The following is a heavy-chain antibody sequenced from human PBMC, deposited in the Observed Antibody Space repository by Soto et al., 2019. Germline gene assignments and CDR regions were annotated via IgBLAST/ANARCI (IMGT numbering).Heavy chain of an antibody. CDR1: GFTFSNAW. Sequence: PGGSLRLSCAASGFTFSNAWMSWVRQAPGKGLEWVGRIKSKTDGGTTDYAAPVKGRFTISRDDSKNTLYLQMNSLKTEDTAVYYCTTDLIPAWHGDYVSCFDYWGQGTLVTVSS. D-gene: IGHD4-17*01. J-gene: IGHJ4*02. CDR2: IKSKTDGGTT. CDR3: TTDLIPAWHGDYVSCFDY. V-gene: IGHV3-15*01.